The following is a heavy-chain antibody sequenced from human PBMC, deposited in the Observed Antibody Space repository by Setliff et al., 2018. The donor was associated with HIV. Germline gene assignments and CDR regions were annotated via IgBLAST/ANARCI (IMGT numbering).Heavy chain of an antibody. Sequence: PSETLSLTCALSGGSISSANWWTWVRQPPGKGLECIGETYHTGSTNYNPSLKSRVTISVDKSKNQFSLTLSSVTAADTAVYYCARGRTTLTDAFDIWGLGTTVTVSS. V-gene: IGHV4-4*02. J-gene: IGHJ3*02. D-gene: IGHD4-17*01. CDR2: TYHTGST. CDR1: GGSISSANW. CDR3: ARGRTTLTDAFDI.